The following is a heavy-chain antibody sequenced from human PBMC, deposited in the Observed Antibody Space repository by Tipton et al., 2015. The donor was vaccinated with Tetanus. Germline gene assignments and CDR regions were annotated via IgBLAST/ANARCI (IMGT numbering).Heavy chain of an antibody. J-gene: IGHJ4*02. CDR3: ASGSTLDY. CDR2: ISSTSTYI. V-gene: IGHV3-21*01. D-gene: IGHD4-11*01. CDR1: GFTFNLYT. Sequence: AVSGFTFNLYTMNWVRQSPGRGLEWVSSISSTSTYISYADSIKGRFTISRDNAKNSLYLQMNSLTAEDSAVYCCASGSTLDYWGQGTLVTVSS.